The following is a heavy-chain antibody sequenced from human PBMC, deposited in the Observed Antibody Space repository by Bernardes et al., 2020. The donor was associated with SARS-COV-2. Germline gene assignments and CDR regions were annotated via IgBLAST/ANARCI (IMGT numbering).Heavy chain of an antibody. CDR3: ARDAHDFWSGYFPRNYYGMDV. J-gene: IGHJ6*02. V-gene: IGHV3-48*03. CDR1: GFTFSSYE. CDR2: ISSSGSTI. D-gene: IGHD3-3*01. Sequence: GGSLRLSCAASGFTFSSYEMNWVRQAPGKGLEWVSYISSSGSTIYYADSVKGRFTISRDNAKNSLYLQMNSLRAEDTAVYYCARDAHDFWSGYFPRNYYGMDVWGQGTTVTVSS.